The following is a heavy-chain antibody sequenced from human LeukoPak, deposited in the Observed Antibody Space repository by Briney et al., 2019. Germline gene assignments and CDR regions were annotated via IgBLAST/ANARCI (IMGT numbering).Heavy chain of an antibody. CDR2: IYYSGST. J-gene: IGHJ4*02. V-gene: IGHV4-59*01. CDR3: ARAYSSGWYLLDY. D-gene: IGHD6-19*01. Sequence: SETLSLTCTVSGGSISSYYWSWIRQPPGEGLEWIGYIYYSGSTNYNPSLKSRVTISVDTSKNQFSLKLSSVTAADTAVYYCARAYSSGWYLLDYWGQGTLVAVSS. CDR1: GGSISSYY.